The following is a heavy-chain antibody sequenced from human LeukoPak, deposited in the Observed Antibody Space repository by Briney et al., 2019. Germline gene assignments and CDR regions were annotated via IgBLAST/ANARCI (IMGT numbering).Heavy chain of an antibody. Sequence: TTSETLSLTCTVSGGSMSSYYWNWIRQPPGKGLEWIGHIYYSGSTNYNPALKSRVTISVVPSRNHFSLEVTSVTAADTAVYYCARGYYDSRGYYRFDSWGRGTLVTVSS. J-gene: IGHJ4*02. D-gene: IGHD3-22*01. CDR3: ARGYYDSRGYYRFDS. CDR2: IYYSGST. V-gene: IGHV4-59*01. CDR1: GGSMSSYY.